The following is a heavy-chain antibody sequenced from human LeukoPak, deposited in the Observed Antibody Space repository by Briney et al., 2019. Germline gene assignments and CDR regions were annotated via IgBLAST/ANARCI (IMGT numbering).Heavy chain of an antibody. Sequence: GGSLRLSCAASGFTVSSNYMSWVRQAPGKGLEWVSVIYSGGSTYYADSVKGRFTISRDNSKNTLYLQMNSLRAEDTAVYYCARGRIAGYSSGWYPGYFDYWGQGTLVTVSS. V-gene: IGHV3-53*01. CDR1: GFTVSSNY. J-gene: IGHJ4*02. CDR3: ARGRIAGYSSGWYPGYFDY. CDR2: IYSGGST. D-gene: IGHD6-19*01.